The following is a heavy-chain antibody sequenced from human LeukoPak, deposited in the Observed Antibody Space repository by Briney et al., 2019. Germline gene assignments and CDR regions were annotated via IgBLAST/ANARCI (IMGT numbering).Heavy chain of an antibody. V-gene: IGHV4-59*01. D-gene: IGHD1-26*01. J-gene: IGHJ4*02. CDR1: GGSISSYY. CDR3: ARGPGSGSYWAFDY. Sequence: PSETLSLTCTVSGGSISSYYWSWIRQPPGKGLEWIGYIYYSGSTSYNPSLKSRVTISVDTPKNQFSLKLSSVTAADTAVHYCARGPGSGSYWAFDYWGQGTLVTVSS. CDR2: IYYSGST.